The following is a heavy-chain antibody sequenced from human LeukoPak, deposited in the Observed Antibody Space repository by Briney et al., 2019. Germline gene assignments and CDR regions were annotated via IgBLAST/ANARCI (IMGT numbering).Heavy chain of an antibody. CDR2: INPNSGGT. V-gene: IGHV1-2*02. Sequence: ASVKVSCKASGYTFTGYYMHWVRQAPGQGLEWMGWINPNSGGTNYAQKFQSRVTMTRDTSISTAYMELSRLRSDDTAVYYCARPKYYYDSSGYFVQYYFDYWGQGTLVTVSS. CDR1: GYTFTGYY. J-gene: IGHJ4*02. D-gene: IGHD3-22*01. CDR3: ARPKYYYDSSGYFVQYYFDY.